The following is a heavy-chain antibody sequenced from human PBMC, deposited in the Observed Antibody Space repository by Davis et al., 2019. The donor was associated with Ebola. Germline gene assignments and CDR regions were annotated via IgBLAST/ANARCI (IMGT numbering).Heavy chain of an antibody. D-gene: IGHD5-12*01. CDR2: INPSGGST. CDR3: ARVRYSGYEPLAFDI. J-gene: IGHJ3*02. Sequence: AASVKVSCKASGYTFTGYYMHWVRQAPGQGLEWMGIINPSGGSTSYAQKFQGRVTMTRDTSTSTVYMELSSLRSEDTAVYYCARVRYSGYEPLAFDIWGQGTTVTVSS. CDR1: GYTFTGYY. V-gene: IGHV1-46*01.